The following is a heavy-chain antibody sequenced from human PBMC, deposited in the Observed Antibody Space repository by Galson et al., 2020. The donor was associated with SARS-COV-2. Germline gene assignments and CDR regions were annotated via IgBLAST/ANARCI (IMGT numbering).Heavy chain of an antibody. CDR3: ARTAHNSGNFDY. J-gene: IGHJ4*02. V-gene: IGHV4-34*01. CDR2: ISHSGST. Sequence: SETLSLTCAVNGGSFSGYNWNWIRQPPGKGLEWIGQISHSGSTNYTPSLKSRVTISVDTSKNQFSLKLNSVTAADTAVFYCARTAHNSGNFDYWGQGTLVTVSS. D-gene: IGHD1-1*01. CDR1: GGSFSGYN.